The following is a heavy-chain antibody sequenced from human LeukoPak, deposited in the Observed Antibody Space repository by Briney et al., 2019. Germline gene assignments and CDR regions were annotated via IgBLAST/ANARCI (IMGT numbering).Heavy chain of an antibody. CDR1: GYTFTSYA. D-gene: IGHD3-22*01. CDR2: INAGNGNT. J-gene: IGHJ4*02. CDR3: ARDWGYYDSSGLHYFDY. Sequence: GASVKVSCKASGYTFTSYAMHWVRQAPGQRLEWMGWINAGNGNTKYSQKFQGRVTITRDTSASTAYIELSSLRSEDTAVYYCARDWGYYDSSGLHYFDYWGQGTLVTVSS. V-gene: IGHV1-3*01.